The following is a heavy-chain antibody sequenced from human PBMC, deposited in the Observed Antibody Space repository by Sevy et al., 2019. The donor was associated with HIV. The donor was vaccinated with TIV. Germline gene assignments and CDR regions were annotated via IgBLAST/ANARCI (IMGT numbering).Heavy chain of an antibody. CDR1: GFTFSDHY. CDR2: IYYNGHI. Sequence: GSLRLSCAASGFTFSDHYMEWVRQAPGKGLEWIANIYYNGHINYNPSLKSRVTLSLDTSKNQFSLRLSSVAAADTAMYYCAGENAWGRCYSWGQGTLVTVSS. J-gene: IGHJ4*02. CDR3: AGENAWGRCYS. D-gene: IGHD1-26*01. V-gene: IGHV4-59*08.